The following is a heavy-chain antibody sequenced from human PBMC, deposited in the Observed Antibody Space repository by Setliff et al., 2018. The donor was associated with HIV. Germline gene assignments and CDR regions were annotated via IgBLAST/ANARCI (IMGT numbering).Heavy chain of an antibody. V-gene: IGHV4-34*01. J-gene: IGHJ6*03. CDR2: ITHSGST. CDR3: ARHRDPPGTSWIFYYYYMDL. D-gene: IGHD2-2*01. CDR1: DGSFSGYY. Sequence: SETLSLTCAVYDGSFSGYYWIWIRQPPGKGLEWIGEITHSGSTNYNPSLKSRVTISVDTSKNQVSLRLSSVTAADTGVYYCARHRDPPGTSWIFYYYYMDLWGGGTTVTVSS.